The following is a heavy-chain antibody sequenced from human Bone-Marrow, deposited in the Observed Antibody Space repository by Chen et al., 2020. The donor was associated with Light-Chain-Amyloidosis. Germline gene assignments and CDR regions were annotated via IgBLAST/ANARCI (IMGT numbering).Heavy chain of an antibody. Sequence: QVHLVQSGSELKKPGASVKLSCKTSGYTFTAYSVNWVRQAPGQGLQWVGRINTDIGNATYAQGFTGRFVISLDTSVTTAYLQITCLKAEDTAVYYCARGVGVTGDSNFDSWGQGTRVTVSS. CDR2: INTDIGNA. CDR1: GYTFTAYS. J-gene: IGHJ4*02. V-gene: IGHV7-4-1*02. D-gene: IGHD2-21*02. CDR3: ARGVGVTGDSNFDS.